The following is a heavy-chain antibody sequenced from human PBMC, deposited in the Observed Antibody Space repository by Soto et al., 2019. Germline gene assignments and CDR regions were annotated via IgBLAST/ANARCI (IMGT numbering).Heavy chain of an antibody. D-gene: IGHD5-12*01. CDR1: GGSISSGGYY. CDR2: IYYSGST. Sequence: SETLSLTCTVSGGSISSGGYYWSWIRQHPGKGLEWIGYIYYSGSTYYNPSLKSRVTISVDTSKNQFSLKLSSVTAADTAVYYCAISSIENIGPYSGSSTYYYSMDVWSQGTTVTVSS. J-gene: IGHJ6*02. CDR3: AISSIENIGPYSGSSTYYYSMDV. V-gene: IGHV4-31*03.